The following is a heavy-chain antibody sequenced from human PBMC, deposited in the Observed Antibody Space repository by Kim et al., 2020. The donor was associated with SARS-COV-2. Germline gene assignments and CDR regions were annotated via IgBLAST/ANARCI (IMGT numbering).Heavy chain of an antibody. J-gene: IGHJ4*02. V-gene: IGHV3-33*06. Sequence: GGSLRLSCTASGFTLSNYGMHWVRQAPGKGLEWVTVIWYDGSIKYYADSVKGRFTISRDNSKNTLYLQMNSLRAEDTAIYYCAKDYCSSTSCYSHYFDYWGQGTLVTVSS. CDR3: AKDYCSSTSCYSHYFDY. CDR1: GFTLSNYG. D-gene: IGHD2-2*01. CDR2: IWYDGSIK.